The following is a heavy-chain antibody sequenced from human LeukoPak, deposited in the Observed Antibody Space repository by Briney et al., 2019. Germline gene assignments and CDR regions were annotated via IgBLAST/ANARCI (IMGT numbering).Heavy chain of an antibody. J-gene: IGHJ5*02. Sequence: ANYAQKFQGRVTITADESTSTAYMELSSLRSEDTAVYYCAVTQYYYDSSGYPTVNWFDPWGQGTLVTVSS. CDR2: A. CDR3: AVTQYYYDSSGYPTVNWFDP. D-gene: IGHD3-22*01. V-gene: IGHV1-69*01.